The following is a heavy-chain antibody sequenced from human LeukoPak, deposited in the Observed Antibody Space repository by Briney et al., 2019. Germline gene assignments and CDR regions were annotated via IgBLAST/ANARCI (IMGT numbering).Heavy chain of an antibody. CDR3: ARPRDYDFWSGSPSWSDAFDI. CDR1: GGSISSSSYY. D-gene: IGHD3-3*01. V-gene: IGHV4-39*01. CDR2: IYYSGST. J-gene: IGHJ3*02. Sequence: SETLSLTCTVSGGSISSSSYYWGWIRQPPGKGLEWIGSIYYSGSTYYNPSLKSRVTISVDTSKNQFSLKLGSVTAADTAVYYCARPRDYDFWSGSPSWSDAFDIWGQGTMVTVSS.